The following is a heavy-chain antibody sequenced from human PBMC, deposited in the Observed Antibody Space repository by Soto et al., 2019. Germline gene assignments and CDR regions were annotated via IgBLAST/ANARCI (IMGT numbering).Heavy chain of an antibody. J-gene: IGHJ6*02. CDR2: IYYSGST. D-gene: IGHD2-15*01. V-gene: IGHV4-39*01. CDR1: GGSSSSSYY. CDR3: ARRSNNIGYCSGGSCSWGMDV. Sequence: PSETLSLTCTVSGGSSSSSYYWGWIRQPPGKGLEWIGSIYYSGSTYYNPSLKSRVTISVDTSKNQFSLKLSSVTAADTAVYYCARRSNNIGYCSGGSCSWGMDVWGQGTTVTVSS.